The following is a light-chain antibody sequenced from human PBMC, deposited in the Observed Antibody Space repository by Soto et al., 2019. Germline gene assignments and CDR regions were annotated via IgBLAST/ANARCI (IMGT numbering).Light chain of an antibody. CDR1: SSDIGGYNY. CDR3: NSYTSNSTYV. Sequence: QSALTQPASVSGSPRQSITISCTGTSSDIGGYNYVSWYQHHPGKAPKLIIYEVATRPSGVSNRFSGSKSANTASLAISGLQAEDEAAYYCNSYTSNSTYVFGSGTKVTVL. V-gene: IGLV2-14*01. J-gene: IGLJ1*01. CDR2: EVA.